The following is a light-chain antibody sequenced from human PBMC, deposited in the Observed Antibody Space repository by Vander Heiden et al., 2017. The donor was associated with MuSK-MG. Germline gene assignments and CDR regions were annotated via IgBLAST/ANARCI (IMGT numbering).Light chain of an antibody. Sequence: ELVMSQSPATLSVSPGERATLSFRARQSVSSNFAWYQQKPGLAPRLLVYGASTRATGTPARFRGSGSGTEFTLTISSLHSEDFAVYYFQQDNNWPPWTFGQGTKVEI. V-gene: IGKV3-15*01. CDR1: QSVSSN. CDR3: QQDNNWPPWT. CDR2: GAS. J-gene: IGKJ1*01.